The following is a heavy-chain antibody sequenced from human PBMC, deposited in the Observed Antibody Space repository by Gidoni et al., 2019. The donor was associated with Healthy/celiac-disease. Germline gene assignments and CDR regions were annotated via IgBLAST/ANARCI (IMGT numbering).Heavy chain of an antibody. CDR1: GATFSSYA. D-gene: IGHD2-2*01. V-gene: IGHV1-69*01. CDR2: IIPLFGTA. J-gene: IGHJ6*02. CDR3: ARWNPPYCSSTSCYAGDDYYYYGMDV. Sequence: QVQLVQSGAEVKKPGSSVQVSCKASGATFSSYAIGWVRPAPGQGLEWMGGIIPLFGTANYAQKFQGRVTITADESTSTAYMELSSLRSEDTAVYYCARWNPPYCSSTSCYAGDDYYYYGMDVWGQGTTVTVSS.